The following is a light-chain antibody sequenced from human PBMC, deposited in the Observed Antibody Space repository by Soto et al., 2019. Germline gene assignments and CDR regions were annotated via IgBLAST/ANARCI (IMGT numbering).Light chain of an antibody. CDR3: QQYNSYSLT. J-gene: IGKJ1*01. CDR2: KAS. V-gene: IGKV1-5*03. Sequence: DIQMTQSPSNLSASVGDRVTITCRASQSISSWLAWYQQKPGKAPKLLIYKASSLESGVPSRFSGSGSGTDFTLTISSLQPDDFATYYCQQYNSYSLTFGQGTKVDIK. CDR1: QSISSW.